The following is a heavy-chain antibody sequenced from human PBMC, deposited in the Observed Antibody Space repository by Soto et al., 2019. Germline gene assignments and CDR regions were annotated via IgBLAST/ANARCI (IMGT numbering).Heavy chain of an antibody. CDR3: TTFYIIGITNDAFDI. CDR2: IKSKISGGTT. D-gene: IGHD1-7*01. V-gene: IGHV3-15*07. J-gene: IGHJ3*02. CDR1: GFTFNYAW. Sequence: GGSLRLSCAASGFTFNYAWMNWVRQAPGKGLEWVGRIKSKISGGTTDYAAPVKGRFTISRDDSKNTLYLQMTSLKTDDTAIYYCTTFYIIGITNDAFDIWGQGTLVTVSS.